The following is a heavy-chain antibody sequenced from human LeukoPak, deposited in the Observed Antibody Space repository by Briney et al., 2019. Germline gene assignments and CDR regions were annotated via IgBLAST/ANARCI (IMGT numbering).Heavy chain of an antibody. Sequence: SETLSLTCAVYGGSFSGYYWSWVRQPPGKGLEWIGEINHSGSTNYNPSLKSRVTISVDTSKNQFSLKLSSVTAADTAVYYCARGGIVVVPAAYSKFDYWGQGTLVTVSS. CDR2: INHSGST. CDR1: GGSFSGYY. CDR3: ARGGIVVVPAAYSKFDY. V-gene: IGHV4-34*01. J-gene: IGHJ4*02. D-gene: IGHD2-2*01.